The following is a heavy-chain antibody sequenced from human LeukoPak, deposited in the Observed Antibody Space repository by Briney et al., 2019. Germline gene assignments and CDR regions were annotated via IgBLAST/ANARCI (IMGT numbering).Heavy chain of an antibody. CDR2: IYNSGTT. CDR3: ASRVYGLGSFNY. Sequence: SETLSLTCTVSGDSISSTSYYWDWIRQPPGTGLEWIGSIYNSGTTYYNPSLKSRVNISVDTSKNQFSLKVSSVTAADTAVYYCASRVYGLGSFNYWGQGTLVTVSS. V-gene: IGHV4-39*01. CDR1: GDSISSTSYY. J-gene: IGHJ4*01. D-gene: IGHD3-10*01.